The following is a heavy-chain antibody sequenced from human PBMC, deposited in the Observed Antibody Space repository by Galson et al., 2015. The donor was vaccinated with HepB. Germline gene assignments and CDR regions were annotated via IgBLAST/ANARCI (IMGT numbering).Heavy chain of an antibody. CDR3: AKETPNQKSSGWQGGFDY. CDR2: ISWNSGSI. V-gene: IGHV3-9*01. Sequence: SLRLSCAASGFTFDDYAMHWVRQAPGKGLEWVSGISWNSGSIGYADPVKGRFTISRDNAKNSLYLQMNSLRAEDTALYYCAKETPNQKSSGWQGGFDYWGQGTLVTVSS. CDR1: GFTFDDYA. J-gene: IGHJ4*02. D-gene: IGHD6-19*01.